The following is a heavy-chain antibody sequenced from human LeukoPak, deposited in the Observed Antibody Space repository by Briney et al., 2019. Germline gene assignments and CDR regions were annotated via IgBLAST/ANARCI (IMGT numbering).Heavy chain of an antibody. J-gene: IGHJ5*01. CDR3: AREPTKDFDWFDY. CDR2: INPSGGST. D-gene: IGHD2-15*01. CDR1: GYTFTSYY. V-gene: IGHV1-46*01. Sequence: VASVKVSCKASGYTFTSYYMHWVRQAPGQGLEWMGIINPSGGSTSYAQKFQGRVTMTRDTSTSTAYMELRSLRSDDTAVYYCAREPTKDFDWFDYWGQGTLVTVSS.